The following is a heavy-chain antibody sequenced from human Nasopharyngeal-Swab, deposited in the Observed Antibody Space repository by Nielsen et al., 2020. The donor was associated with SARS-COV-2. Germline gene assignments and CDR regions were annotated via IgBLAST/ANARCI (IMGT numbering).Heavy chain of an antibody. Sequence: SVKVSCKASGGTVSNYAISWVRQAPGQGLEWMGGIIPILGIANYAQKFQGRVTITADKSTSTAYMELSSLRSEDTAVYYCAREGKGVCSGSRRFDYWGQGTLVTVSS. J-gene: IGHJ4*02. V-gene: IGHV1-69*10. CDR1: GGTVSNYA. D-gene: IGHD1-26*01. CDR3: AREGKGVCSGSRRFDY. CDR2: IIPILGIA.